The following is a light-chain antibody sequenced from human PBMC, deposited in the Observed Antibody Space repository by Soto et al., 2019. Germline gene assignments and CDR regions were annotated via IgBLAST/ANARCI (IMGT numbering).Light chain of an antibody. Sequence: QSALTQPASVSGSPGQSITISCSGTSSDVGSYNLVSWYQQFPGKAPKLIIYEGSKRPLGVSSRFSGSKSGNTASLTVSSLQAEDEADYYCCSYTDTTTSVVFGRGTKLTVL. J-gene: IGLJ3*02. CDR2: EGS. CDR3: CSYTDTTTSVV. CDR1: SSDVGSYNL. V-gene: IGLV2-23*01.